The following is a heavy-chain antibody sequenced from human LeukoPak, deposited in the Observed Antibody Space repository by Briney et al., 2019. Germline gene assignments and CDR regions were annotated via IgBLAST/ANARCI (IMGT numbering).Heavy chain of an antibody. CDR2: ISSSRTYI. CDR3: ARDSDYGDYFDH. V-gene: IGHV3-21*06. CDR1: DFTFSAYT. Sequence: GGSLRLSCAASDFTFSAYTMNWIRLAPGKGLEWFSSISSSRTYIYYADSVKGRFTISRDNAKNSLYLQMNSLRAEDTALYFCARDSDYGDYFDHWGQGTLVTVSS. D-gene: IGHD4-17*01. J-gene: IGHJ4*02.